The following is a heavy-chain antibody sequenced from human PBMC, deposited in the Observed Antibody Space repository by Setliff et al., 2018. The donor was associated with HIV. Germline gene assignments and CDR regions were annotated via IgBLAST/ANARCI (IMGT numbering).Heavy chain of an antibody. CDR3: ATSIHTRGAIDF. CDR2: ISSSGSTI. V-gene: IGHV3-48*03. D-gene: IGHD1-26*01. Sequence: GGSLRLSCAASGFTFSSYEMNWVRQAPGKGLEWVSDISSSGSTIYYADSVKGRFTISRDNAKNSLYLQMNSLRAEDTAVYYCATSIHTRGAIDFWGQGTLVTVSS. CDR1: GFTFSSYE. J-gene: IGHJ4*02.